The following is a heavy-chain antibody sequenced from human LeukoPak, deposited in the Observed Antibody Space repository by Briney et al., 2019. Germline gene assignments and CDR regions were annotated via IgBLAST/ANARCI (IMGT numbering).Heavy chain of an antibody. D-gene: IGHD3-10*01. V-gene: IGHV3-30*02. Sequence: GRSLRLSCAASGFTFSSYGMHWVRQAPGKGLEWVAFIRYDGSNKYYADSVKGRFTISRDNSKNTLYLQMNSLRAEDTAVYYCAKDLGLWFGESDAFDIWGQGTMVTVSS. J-gene: IGHJ3*02. CDR2: IRYDGSNK. CDR1: GFTFSSYG. CDR3: AKDLGLWFGESDAFDI.